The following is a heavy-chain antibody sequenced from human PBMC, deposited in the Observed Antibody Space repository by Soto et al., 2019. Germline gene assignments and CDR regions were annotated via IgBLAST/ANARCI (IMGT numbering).Heavy chain of an antibody. J-gene: IGHJ4*02. CDR1: GFRFGDSY. D-gene: IGHD2-21*01. CDR3: AKTIVAASGYYFDH. CDR2: ISGGSSYT. Sequence: PGESLKISCAASGFRFGDSYMSWIRQAPGKGLEWVSYISGGSSYTNYADSAEGRFTTSRDNAKGLMFLQMNSLRADDTAVYYCAKTIVAASGYYFDHWGQGNMVTVSS. V-gene: IGHV3-11*06.